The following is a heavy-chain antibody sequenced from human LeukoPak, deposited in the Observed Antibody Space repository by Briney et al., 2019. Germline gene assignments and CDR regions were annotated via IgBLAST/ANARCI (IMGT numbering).Heavy chain of an antibody. Sequence: ASVKVSCKASGYTFSGYYMHWVRQAPGQGPEWMGWINPASGSTDYSQKFQGRVTMTRDTSISTVYLDLRGLRSDDTALYYCARQVERRGDWGGFEYWGQGTLVTVSS. D-gene: IGHD1-1*01. CDR2: INPASGST. CDR3: ARQVERRGDWGGFEY. V-gene: IGHV1-2*02. J-gene: IGHJ4*02. CDR1: GYTFSGYY.